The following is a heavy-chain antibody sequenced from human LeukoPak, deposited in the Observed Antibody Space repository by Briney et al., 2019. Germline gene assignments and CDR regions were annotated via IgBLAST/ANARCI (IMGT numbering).Heavy chain of an antibody. J-gene: IGHJ6*02. CDR1: GGTFSSYA. V-gene: IGHV1-69*04. CDR2: IIPILGIA. CDR3: ARVPAYTMVTGYYYYYYGMDV. Sequence: VASVKVSCKASGGTFSSYAISWVRQAPGQGLEWMGRIIPILGIANYAQKFQGRVTITADKSTSTAYMELSSLRSEDTAVYYCARVPAYTMVTGYYYYYYGMDVWGQGTTVTVSS. D-gene: IGHD3-10*01.